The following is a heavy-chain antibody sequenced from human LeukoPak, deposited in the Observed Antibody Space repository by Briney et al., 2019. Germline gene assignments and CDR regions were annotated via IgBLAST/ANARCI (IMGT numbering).Heavy chain of an antibody. J-gene: IGHJ5*02. CDR2: ISGSGGST. Sequence: SCKASGGTFSSYAMSWVRQAPGKGLEWVSAISGSGGSTYYADSVKGRFTISRDNSNNTVYLQMNSLRAEDTAVYYCAKGPIVGATSWFDPWGQGTLVTVSS. D-gene: IGHD1-26*01. CDR3: AKGPIVGATSWFDP. V-gene: IGHV3-23*01. CDR1: GGTFSSYA.